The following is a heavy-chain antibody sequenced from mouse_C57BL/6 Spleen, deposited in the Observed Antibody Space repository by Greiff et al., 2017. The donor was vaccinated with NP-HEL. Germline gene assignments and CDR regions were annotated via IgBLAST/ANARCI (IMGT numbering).Heavy chain of an antibody. CDR3: AAYDNGDYAMDY. V-gene: IGHV3-6*01. Sequence: VQLKESGPGLVKPSQSLSLTCSVTGYSITSGYYWNWIRQFPGNKLEWMGYISYDGSNNYNPSLKNRISITRDTSKNQFFLKLNSVTTEDTATYYCAAYDNGDYAMDYWGQGTSVTVSS. D-gene: IGHD6-5*01. CDR2: ISYDGSN. J-gene: IGHJ4*01. CDR1: GYSITSGYY.